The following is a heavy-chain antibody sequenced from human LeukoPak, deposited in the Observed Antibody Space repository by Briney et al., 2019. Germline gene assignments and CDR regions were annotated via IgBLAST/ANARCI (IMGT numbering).Heavy chain of an antibody. D-gene: IGHD1-26*01. CDR3: ARGGGFGSPPGF. V-gene: IGHV4-59*01. CDR1: GGSISNYY. Sequence: PSETLSLTCTVSGGSISNYYWSWIRQSPEKGLEWIGYIYHSGSANYNPPLASRVTISVDTSKNQFSLKLASVTAADTAVYYCARGGGFGSPPGFWGQGTLVTVSS. CDR2: IYHSGSA. J-gene: IGHJ4*02.